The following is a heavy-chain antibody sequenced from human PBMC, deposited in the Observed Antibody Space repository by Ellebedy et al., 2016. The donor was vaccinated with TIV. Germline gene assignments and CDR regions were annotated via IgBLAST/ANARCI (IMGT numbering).Heavy chain of an antibody. CDR3: ASDGDYGAFDY. V-gene: IGHV3-7*01. Sequence: GGSLRLSCAASGFTFGSYWMNWVRQAPRKGLEWVANIKQDGSEKYYVDSVKGRFTISRDNAKNSLYLQMNSLRAEDTAVYYCASDGDYGAFDYWGQGTLVTVSS. J-gene: IGHJ4*02. CDR2: IKQDGSEK. D-gene: IGHD4-17*01. CDR1: GFTFGSYW.